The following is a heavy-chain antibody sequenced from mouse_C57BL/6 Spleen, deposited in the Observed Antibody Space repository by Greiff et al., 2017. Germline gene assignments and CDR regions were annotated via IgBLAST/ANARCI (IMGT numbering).Heavy chain of an antibody. CDR2: ISSGGSYT. D-gene: IGHD1-1*01. CDR3: ARQGDYGSRDWYFGV. J-gene: IGHJ1*03. CDR1: GFTFSSYG. Sequence: EVMLVESGGDLVKPGGSLKLSCAASGFTFSSYGMSWVRQTPDKRLEWVATISSGGSYTYYPDRVKGRFTIARDNAKNTLYLQMSSLTSEDTAMYYSARQGDYGSRDWYFGVWGTRTTVTVSS. V-gene: IGHV5-6*01.